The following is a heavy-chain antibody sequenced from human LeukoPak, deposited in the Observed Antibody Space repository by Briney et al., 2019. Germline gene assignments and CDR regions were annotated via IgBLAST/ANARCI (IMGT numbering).Heavy chain of an antibody. CDR3: TRRVGGTPDY. D-gene: IGHD1-26*01. Sequence: GGSLRLSCAASGFTFRSYAMHWVRQAPGKGLEWVSAISYDGGRTDYADSVKGRFTISRDNSKNTLYLQMNSLRVEDTALYYCTRRVGGTPDYWGLGTLVTVSS. CDR2: ISYDGGRT. J-gene: IGHJ4*02. V-gene: IGHV3-23*01. CDR1: GFTFRSYA.